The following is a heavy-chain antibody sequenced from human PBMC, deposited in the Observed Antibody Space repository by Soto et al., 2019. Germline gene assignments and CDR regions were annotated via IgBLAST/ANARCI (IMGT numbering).Heavy chain of an antibody. J-gene: IGHJ4*02. Sequence: VGSLRLSCAASGFTFSSYAMSWVRQAPGKGLEWVSAISGSGGSTYYADSVKGRFTISRDNSKNTLYLQMNSLRAEDTAVYYCAKCGQLLWFGELKDWGQGTLVTVSS. V-gene: IGHV3-23*01. D-gene: IGHD3-10*01. CDR3: AKCGQLLWFGELKD. CDR1: GFTFSSYA. CDR2: ISGSGGST.